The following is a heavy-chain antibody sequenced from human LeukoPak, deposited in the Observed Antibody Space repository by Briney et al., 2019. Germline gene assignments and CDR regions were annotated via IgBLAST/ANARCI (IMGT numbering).Heavy chain of an antibody. CDR3: ARGGWGNFDY. CDR2: IYFSGST. J-gene: IGHJ4*02. CDR1: GVSTSSAIYY. D-gene: IGHD7-27*01. V-gene: IGHV4-31*03. Sequence: SETLSLTCTVSGVSTSSAIYYWSWIRQHPGKGLEWIGYIYFSGSTYYNPSLKSRVTISVDKSKNQFSLKLSSVTAADTAVYYCARGGWGNFDYWGQGTLVTVSS.